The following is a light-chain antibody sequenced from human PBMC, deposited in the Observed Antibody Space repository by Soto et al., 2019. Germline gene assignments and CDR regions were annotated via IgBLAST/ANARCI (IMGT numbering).Light chain of an antibody. CDR1: QSVNTW. CDR2: HVS. V-gene: IGKV1-5*01. J-gene: IGKJ1*01. CDR3: QQYDSYSPT. Sequence: DIQMTQSPSTLSASVGDRVTITCRASQSVNTWLAWYQQKPGKAPRLLIHHVSNLERGVPSRISGSGYGTEFSLSISNLQPEDVAIYYCQQYDSYSPTFGQGTKVEIK.